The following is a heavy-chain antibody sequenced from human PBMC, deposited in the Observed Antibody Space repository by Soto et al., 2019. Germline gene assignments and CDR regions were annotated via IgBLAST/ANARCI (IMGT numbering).Heavy chain of an antibody. V-gene: IGHV4-59*01. J-gene: IGHJ6*02. CDR3: GPDYYYVSRGYPGAYYYGMDV. Sequence: SETLSLTCTVSGGSFSSYYWSWIRQPPGKGLEWIGHIYYSGRTNYNPSLKSRVTISGDTSKNQLSLKLSSVTAADTAVYYCGPDYYYVSRGYPGAYYYGMDVWGQGTTVTVSS. CDR1: GGSFSSYY. D-gene: IGHD3-22*01. CDR2: IYYSGRT.